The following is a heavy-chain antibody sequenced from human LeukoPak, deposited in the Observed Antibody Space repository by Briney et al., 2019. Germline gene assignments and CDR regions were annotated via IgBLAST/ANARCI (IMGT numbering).Heavy chain of an antibody. D-gene: IGHD2-21*02. Sequence: PGGSLRLSCAASGFTFSSYAMSWVRQAPGKGLEWVSAISGSGGSTYYADSVKGRFTISRDNSKNTLYLQMNSLRAEDTAVYYCAKGCGGDCYTPRYNWFDPWGQGTLVTVSS. CDR1: GFTFSSYA. CDR3: AKGCGGDCYTPRYNWFDP. CDR2: ISGSGGST. V-gene: IGHV3-23*01. J-gene: IGHJ5*02.